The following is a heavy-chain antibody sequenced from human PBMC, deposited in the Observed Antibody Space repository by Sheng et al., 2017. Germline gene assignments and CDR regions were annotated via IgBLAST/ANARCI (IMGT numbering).Heavy chain of an antibody. V-gene: IGHV4-34*01. D-gene: IGHD2-21*02. CDR2: INHSGST. CDR3: ARGVDMAYCGGDCSVFDY. Sequence: QVQLQQWGAGLLKPSETLSLTCAVYGGSFSGYYWSWIRQPPGKGLEWIGEINHSGSTNYNPSLKSRVTISVDTSKNQFSLKLSSVTAADTAVYYCARGVDMAYCGGDCSVFDYWGQGTLVTVSS. CDR1: GGSFSGYY. J-gene: IGHJ4*02.